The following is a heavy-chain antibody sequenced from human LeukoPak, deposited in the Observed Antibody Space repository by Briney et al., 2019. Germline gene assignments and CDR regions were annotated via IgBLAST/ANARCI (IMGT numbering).Heavy chain of an antibody. Sequence: GGSLRLSCAASGFTFNRNAISWVRQAPGKGLDWVSTIGGSGDKTFYADSVKGRFTFSRDNSKNMVHLQMNSLTGEDTALYYCVRRGDASSGWGDHDFWGQGALVTVSS. CDR2: IGGSGDKT. CDR3: VRRGDASSGWGDHDF. D-gene: IGHD6-19*01. CDR1: GFTFNRNA. J-gene: IGHJ4*02. V-gene: IGHV3-23*01.